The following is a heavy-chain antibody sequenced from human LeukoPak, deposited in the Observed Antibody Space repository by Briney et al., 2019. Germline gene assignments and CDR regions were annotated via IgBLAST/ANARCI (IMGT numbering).Heavy chain of an antibody. Sequence: ASVKVSFKASGYTFTSYGISWVRQAPGQGLEWMGWISAYNGNTNYAQKLQGRVTMTTDTSTSTAYMELRSLRPDDTSVFYCARVDYCSSTSCYAGYYNGMDVWGQGTTVTVSS. CDR1: GYTFTSYG. V-gene: IGHV1-18*01. J-gene: IGHJ6*02. D-gene: IGHD2-2*01. CDR2: ISAYNGNT. CDR3: ARVDYCSSTSCYAGYYNGMDV.